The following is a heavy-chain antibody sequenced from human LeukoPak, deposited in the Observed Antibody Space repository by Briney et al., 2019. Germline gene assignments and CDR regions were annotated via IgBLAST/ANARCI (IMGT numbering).Heavy chain of an antibody. Sequence: GGSLRLSCAASGFTVSSNYMSWVRQAPGKGLEWVSVIYSGGSTYYADSVKGRFTISRDNSKNTLYLQMNSLRAEDTAVYYCAKDSKDIVVVPAAIYYYYYYMDVWGKGTTVTVSS. V-gene: IGHV3-53*05. CDR2: IYSGGST. D-gene: IGHD2-2*01. CDR1: GFTVSSNY. CDR3: AKDSKDIVVVPAAIYYYYYYMDV. J-gene: IGHJ6*03.